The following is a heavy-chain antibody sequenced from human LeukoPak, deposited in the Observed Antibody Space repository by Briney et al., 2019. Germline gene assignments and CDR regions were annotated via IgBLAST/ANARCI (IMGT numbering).Heavy chain of an antibody. CDR3: ARGECSGGSCYFGPFDY. CDR2: IYYSGST. J-gene: IGHJ4*02. D-gene: IGHD2-15*01. CDR1: GGSISSYY. Sequence: SETLSLTCTVSGGSISSYYWSWIRQPPGKGLEWIGYIYYSGSTNYNPSLKSRVTISVDTSKNQFSLKLSSVTAADTAVYYCARGECSGGSCYFGPFDYWGQGTLVTVSS. V-gene: IGHV4-59*01.